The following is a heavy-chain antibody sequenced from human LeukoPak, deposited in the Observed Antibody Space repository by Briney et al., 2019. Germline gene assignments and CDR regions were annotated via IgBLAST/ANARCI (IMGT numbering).Heavy chain of an antibody. CDR1: AFTFSDYY. V-gene: IGHV3-11*01. D-gene: IGHD5-12*01. CDR2: ITSSGDDI. Sequence: GGSLRLSCAASAFTFSDYYMSWIRQAPGKGLEWVAYITSSGDDIYYADSVRGRFTISRDNAKNALLLRMSSLRVEDTATYYCASDIVATSGDFWGQGTLVSVSS. J-gene: IGHJ4*02. CDR3: ASDIVATSGDF.